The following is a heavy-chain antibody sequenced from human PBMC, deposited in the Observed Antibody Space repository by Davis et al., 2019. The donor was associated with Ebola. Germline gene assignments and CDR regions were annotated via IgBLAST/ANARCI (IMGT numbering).Heavy chain of an antibody. CDR3: ARELAVAYFDY. CDR2: IRSDGSDS. CDR1: ESGFRFYG. V-gene: IGHV3-30*02. J-gene: IGHJ4*02. D-gene: IGHD6-19*01. Sequence: GESLKIPCAASESGFRFYGMQRVRQAPGKGLEWVAFIRSDGSDSYYSDSVKGRFTIHRDNSKNTLFLQMNSLGAEDTAVYYCARELAVAYFDYWGQGTLVTVSS.